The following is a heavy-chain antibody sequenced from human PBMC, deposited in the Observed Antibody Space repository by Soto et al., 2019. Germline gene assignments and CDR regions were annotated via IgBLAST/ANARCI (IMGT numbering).Heavy chain of an antibody. CDR1: GYAFTSYD. V-gene: IGHV1-8*01. Sequence: ASVKVCCKASGYAFTSYDLNSLRQATGQGLEWMGWMNPNSGNTGYAQKFQGRVTMTRNTSISTAYMELSSLRSEDTAVYYCARGGDQTIVVLVAATQELDYWGQGTLVNVSS. CDR2: MNPNSGNT. D-gene: IGHD2-15*01. J-gene: IGHJ4*02. CDR3: ARGGDQTIVVLVAATQELDY.